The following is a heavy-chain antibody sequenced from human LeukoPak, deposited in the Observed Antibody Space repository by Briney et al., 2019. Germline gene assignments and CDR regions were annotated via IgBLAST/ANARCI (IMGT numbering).Heavy chain of an antibody. D-gene: IGHD6-13*01. J-gene: IGHJ5*02. CDR3: ARKWLGSSWFKRGWFDP. V-gene: IGHV4-34*01. CDR1: GGSFSGYY. Sequence: SETLSLTCAVYGGSFSGYYWSWIRQPPGKGLEWIGEINHSGSTNYNPSLKSRVTISVDTSKNQFSLKLSSVTAAGTAVYYCARKWLGSSWFKRGWFDPWGQGTLVTVSS. CDR2: INHSGST.